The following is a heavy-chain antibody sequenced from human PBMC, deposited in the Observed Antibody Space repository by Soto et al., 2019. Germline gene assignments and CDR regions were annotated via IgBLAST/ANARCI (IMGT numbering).Heavy chain of an antibody. J-gene: IGHJ1*01. CDR2: IIPIFGTA. D-gene: IGHD3-3*01. CDR1: GGTFSSYA. V-gene: IGHV1-69*01. Sequence: QVQLVQSGAEVKKPGSSVKVSCKASGGTFSSYAISWVRQAPGQGLEWMGGIIPIFGTANYAQKFQGRVTITADESTSSGYVEQSSLTFGGTAVYYCAGEETTMYGVVIPVFWGQGTLVTVFS. CDR3: AGEETTMYGVVIPVF.